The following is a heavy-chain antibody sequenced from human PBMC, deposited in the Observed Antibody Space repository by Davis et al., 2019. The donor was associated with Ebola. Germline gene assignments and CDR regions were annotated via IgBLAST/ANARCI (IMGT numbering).Heavy chain of an antibody. CDR1: GYTLTSYV. D-gene: IGHD1-26*01. CDR3: ARGMGELNLGPSDY. Sequence: ASVKVSCKASGYTLTSYVMHWVRQASGQRLEWMGWISAGNGNTKYSQKFQGRVTINRDTSASTAYMELSSLRSEDTAVYYCARGMGELNLGPSDYWGQGTLVTVSS. V-gene: IGHV1-3*01. J-gene: IGHJ4*02. CDR2: ISAGNGNT.